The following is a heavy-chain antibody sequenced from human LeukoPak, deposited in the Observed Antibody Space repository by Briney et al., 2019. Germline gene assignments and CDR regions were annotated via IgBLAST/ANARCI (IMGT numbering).Heavy chain of an antibody. V-gene: IGHV4-4*09. Sequence: SETLSLTCTASGGSISNYYLSWIRQAPGKGLEWIGFIYASGITNYNPSLKSRVTISEDTSNNQFSLKVTSVTAADPAVYYCARPYSSGWYGAFDVWGQGIMVTVSS. D-gene: IGHD6-19*01. CDR3: ARPYSSGWYGAFDV. CDR1: GGSISNYY. CDR2: IYASGIT. J-gene: IGHJ3*01.